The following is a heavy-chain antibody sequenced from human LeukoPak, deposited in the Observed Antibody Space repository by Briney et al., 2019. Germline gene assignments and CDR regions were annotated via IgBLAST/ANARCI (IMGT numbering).Heavy chain of an antibody. Sequence: GGSLRLSCAASGFTFSSYSMNWVRQAPGKGLEWVANIKQDGSEKYYVDSVKGRFTISRDNAKNSLYLQMNSLRAKDTAVYYCARGVGGADYWGQGTLVTVSS. V-gene: IGHV3-7*01. J-gene: IGHJ4*02. CDR2: IKQDGSEK. CDR3: ARGVGGADY. D-gene: IGHD2-21*01. CDR1: GFTFSSYS.